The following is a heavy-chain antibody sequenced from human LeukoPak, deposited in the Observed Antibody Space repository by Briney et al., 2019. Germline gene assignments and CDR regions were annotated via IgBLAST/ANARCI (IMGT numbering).Heavy chain of an antibody. J-gene: IGHJ3*02. CDR3: ARDYDYGDYVYAFDI. Sequence: PGGSLRLSCAASGFTFSSYAMHWVRQAPGKGLEWVAVISYDGSNKYYADSVKGRFTISRDNSKNTLYLQMNSLRAEDTAVYYCARDYDYGDYVYAFDIWGQGTMVTVSS. V-gene: IGHV3-30-3*01. CDR1: GFTFSSYA. CDR2: ISYDGSNK. D-gene: IGHD4-17*01.